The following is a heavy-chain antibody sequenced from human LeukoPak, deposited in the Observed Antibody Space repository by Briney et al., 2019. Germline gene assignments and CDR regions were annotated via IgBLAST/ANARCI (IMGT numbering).Heavy chain of an antibody. Sequence: SETLSLTCTVYGGSINSYYWSWIRQSAGKGLEWIGRIDTSGSTNYNPFLKSRVTMSVDTSKNQFSLKLSSVTAADTAVYYCARDREYYYGSGSYSYYMDVWGKGTTVTISS. J-gene: IGHJ6*03. CDR1: GGSINSYY. D-gene: IGHD3-10*01. V-gene: IGHV4-4*07. CDR3: ARDREYYYGSGSYSYYMDV. CDR2: IDTSGST.